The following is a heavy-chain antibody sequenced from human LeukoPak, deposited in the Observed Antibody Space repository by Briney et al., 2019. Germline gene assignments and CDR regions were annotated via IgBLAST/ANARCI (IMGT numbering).Heavy chain of an antibody. CDR2: ISYDGSNR. Sequence: PGRSLRLSCAASGFTFSSYGMHWVRQAPGKGLEWVAVISYDGSNRYYADSVKGRFTISRDSSKNTLYLQMNSLRPEDTAVYYCAKDLHTGNHPYYLDYWGQGTLVTVSS. J-gene: IGHJ4*02. CDR1: GFTFSSYG. CDR3: AKDLHTGNHPYYLDY. V-gene: IGHV3-30*18. D-gene: IGHD1-14*01.